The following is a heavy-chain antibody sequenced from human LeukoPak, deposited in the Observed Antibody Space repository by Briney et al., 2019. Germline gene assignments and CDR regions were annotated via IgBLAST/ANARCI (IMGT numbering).Heavy chain of an antibody. Sequence: GGSLRLSCAASGFTFSSYAISWVRQAPGKGLEWVSGISGSGDNTYYADSVKGRFTISRDNSKNTLYVQVNSLGTEDTAAYYCAKGSYYDSSGSFYFDYWGQGTLVTVCS. D-gene: IGHD3-22*01. CDR2: ISGSGDNT. V-gene: IGHV3-23*01. CDR1: GFTFSSYA. J-gene: IGHJ4*02. CDR3: AKGSYYDSSGSFYFDY.